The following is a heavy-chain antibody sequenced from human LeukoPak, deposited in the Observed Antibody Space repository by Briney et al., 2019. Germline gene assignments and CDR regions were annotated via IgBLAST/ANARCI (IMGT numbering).Heavy chain of an antibody. Sequence: GGSLRLSCAASGFTFSSYSMNWVRQAPGKGLEWVSSISSSSSYIYYADSVKGRFTISRDNAKNSLYLQMNSLRAEDTAVYYCARDETYDYVWGSLDAFDIWGQGTMVTVSS. CDR3: ARDETYDYVWGSLDAFDI. J-gene: IGHJ3*02. D-gene: IGHD3-16*01. V-gene: IGHV3-21*01. CDR1: GFTFSSYS. CDR2: ISSSSSYI.